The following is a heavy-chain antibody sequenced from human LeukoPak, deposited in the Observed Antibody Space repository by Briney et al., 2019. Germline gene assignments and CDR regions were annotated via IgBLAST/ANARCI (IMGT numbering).Heavy chain of an antibody. D-gene: IGHD3-10*01. J-gene: IGHJ4*02. Sequence: GESLKISCKGSGYSFTSYWIGWVRQMPGKGLEWMAIIHTGNSDSKYSLSFQGQVTMSVDKSISTAYLQWSSLKASDTAMYYCAYSGSYYNPPFQYWGQGTLVTVSS. V-gene: IGHV5-51*01. CDR2: IHTGNSDS. CDR3: AYSGSYYNPPFQY. CDR1: GYSFTSYW.